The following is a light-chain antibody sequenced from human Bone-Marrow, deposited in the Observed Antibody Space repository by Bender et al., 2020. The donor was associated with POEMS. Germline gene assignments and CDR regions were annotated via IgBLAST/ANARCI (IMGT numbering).Light chain of an antibody. CDR1: SSDVGSYNL. V-gene: IGLV2-23*02. Sequence: QSALTQPASVSGSPGQSITISCTGTSSDVGSYNLVSWYQQMPGKAPQLIIFDVNKRPSGVSNRFSGSKSGNTASLTISGLQAEDEADYYCCSYAGSSTWVFGGGTKLTVL. CDR3: CSYAGSSTWV. CDR2: DVN. J-gene: IGLJ3*02.